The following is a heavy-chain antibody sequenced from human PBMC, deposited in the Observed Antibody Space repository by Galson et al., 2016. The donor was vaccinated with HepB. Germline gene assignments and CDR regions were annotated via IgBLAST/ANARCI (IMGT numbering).Heavy chain of an antibody. D-gene: IGHD3-22*01. V-gene: IGHV3-9*01. CDR3: AKGGIRGSGYYYTSDGFDI. CDR1: GFTFDDYA. CDR2: ISWDSGSV. Sequence: SLRLSCAASGFTFDDYAMHWVRQAPGKGLEWVSGISWDSGSVGYADSVKGRFTISRDNARNSLFLQMNSLRAEDTALYYCAKGGIRGSGYYYTSDGFDIWGQGTMVTVS. J-gene: IGHJ3*02.